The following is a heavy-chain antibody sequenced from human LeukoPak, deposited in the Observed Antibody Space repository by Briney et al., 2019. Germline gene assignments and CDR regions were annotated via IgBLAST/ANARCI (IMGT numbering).Heavy chain of an antibody. D-gene: IGHD3-10*01. CDR2: INPNSGGT. Sequence: ASVKVSCKASGYTFTSYDINWVRQAPGQGLEWMGWINPNSGGTNYAQKFQGRVTMTRDTSISTAYMELSRLRSDDTAVYYCARDIRVRGVILFDYWGQGTLVTVSS. CDR1: GYTFTSYD. CDR3: ARDIRVRGVILFDY. V-gene: IGHV1-2*02. J-gene: IGHJ4*02.